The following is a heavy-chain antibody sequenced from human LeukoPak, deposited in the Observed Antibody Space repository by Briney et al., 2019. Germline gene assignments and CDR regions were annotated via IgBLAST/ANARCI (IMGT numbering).Heavy chain of an antibody. V-gene: IGHV3-21*01. J-gene: IGHJ6*03. CDR1: GFTFSSYN. D-gene: IGHD1-26*01. Sequence: GGPLRLSCAASGFTFSSYNMNWVRQAPGKGLEWVSSITSGSSYIYYADSVKGRFTISRDNAKNSLYLQMNSLRAEDTAVYYCARDPYSGSYGIYYYYFMDVWGKGTTVTISS. CDR2: ITSGSSYI. CDR3: ARDPYSGSYGIYYYYFMDV.